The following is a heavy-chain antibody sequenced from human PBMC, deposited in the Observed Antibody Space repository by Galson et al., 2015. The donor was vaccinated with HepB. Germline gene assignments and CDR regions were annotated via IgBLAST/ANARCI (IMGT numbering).Heavy chain of an antibody. Sequence: SLRLSCAASGFTFTDYGMSWIRQAPGKGLEWVSYISSSEGTTIFYADSVKGRFTVSRDNAKNSLYLQMTSLRAEDTAVYSCARATLGWFDPWGQGTLVTVSS. CDR1: GFTFTDYG. J-gene: IGHJ5*02. CDR2: ISSSEGTTI. D-gene: IGHD2/OR15-2a*01. V-gene: IGHV3-11*01. CDR3: ARATLGWFDP.